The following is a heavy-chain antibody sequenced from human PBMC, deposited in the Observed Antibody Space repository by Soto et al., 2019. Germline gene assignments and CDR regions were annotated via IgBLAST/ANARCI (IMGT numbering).Heavy chain of an antibody. CDR1: GYTFTSYY. D-gene: IGHD1-26*01. Sequence: QVQLVQSGAEVKKPGASVKVFRKASGYTFTSYYMHWVRQAPGQGLEWMGIINPSGGSTIYGQKFQGRVTMTRDTSTSTGYIALSSLRSEDTAVYFCARGGYSGSYDAFDIWGQGTMVTVSS. J-gene: IGHJ3*02. CDR3: ARGGYSGSYDAFDI. CDR2: INPSGGST. V-gene: IGHV1-46*01.